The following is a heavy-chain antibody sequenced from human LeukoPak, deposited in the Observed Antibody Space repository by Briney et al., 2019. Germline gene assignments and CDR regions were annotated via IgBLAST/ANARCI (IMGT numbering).Heavy chain of an antibody. D-gene: IGHD3-9*01. CDR1: GYSISSGYY. J-gene: IGHJ5*02. V-gene: IGHV4-38-2*02. CDR2: TYHSGST. Sequence: PSETLSLTCAVSGYSISSGYYWAWIRQPPGKGLERIGSTYHSGSTYYNPSLKSRVTISVDTSKSQFSLNLCSVTAADTAVYYCARDGLKLRYFDWVTADPWGQGTLVTVSS. CDR3: ARDGLKLRYFDWVTADP.